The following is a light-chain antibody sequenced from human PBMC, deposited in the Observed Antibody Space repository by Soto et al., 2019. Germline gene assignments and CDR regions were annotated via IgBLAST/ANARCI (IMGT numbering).Light chain of an antibody. J-gene: IGKJ1*01. CDR2: GAS. Sequence: EIVLTQSPGTLSLSPGERATLSCRASQSVRSSYLAWYQQKPGQAPRLLIYGASSRATGIPDGFSGSGSGTDFYLTISRLEPEDFAVDYCQQYGSSPPWTFGQGTKVEIK. CDR3: QQYGSSPPWT. CDR1: QSVRSSY. V-gene: IGKV3-20*01.